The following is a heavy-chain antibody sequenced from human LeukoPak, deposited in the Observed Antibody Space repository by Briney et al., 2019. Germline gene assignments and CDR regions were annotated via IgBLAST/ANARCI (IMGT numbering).Heavy chain of an antibody. CDR3: AKDERNWNYNLASQTYD. V-gene: IGHV3-23*01. D-gene: IGHD1-7*01. CDR2: ISGSGVST. J-gene: IGHJ4*02. CDR1: GFTFSSYA. Sequence: GGSLRLSCAASGFTFSSYAMNWVRQAPGKGLEWVSAISGSGVSTYYADSVKGRFTVSRDNSKNTLYLQMSSLRAEDTAVYYCAKDERNWNYNLASQTYDWGQGTLVTVSS.